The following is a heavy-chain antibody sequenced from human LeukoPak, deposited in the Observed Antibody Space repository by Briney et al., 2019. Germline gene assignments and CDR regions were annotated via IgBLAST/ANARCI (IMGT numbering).Heavy chain of an antibody. CDR2: IYYSGST. V-gene: IGHV4-59*01. CDR1: GGSISSYY. Sequence: PSETLSLTCTVSGGSISSYYWSWIRQPPGKGLEWIGYIYYSGSTNYNPSLKSRVTISVDTSKNQFSLKLSSVTATDTAVYYCAREVGAFDYWGQGTPVTVSS. CDR3: AREVGAFDY. D-gene: IGHD1-26*01. J-gene: IGHJ4*02.